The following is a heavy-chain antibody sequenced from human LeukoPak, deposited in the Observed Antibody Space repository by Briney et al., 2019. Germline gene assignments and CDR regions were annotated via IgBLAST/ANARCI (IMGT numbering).Heavy chain of an antibody. J-gene: IGHJ4*02. CDR1: GFTFSSYT. Sequence: GGSLRLSCAASGFTFSSYTMSWVRQAPGKGLEWVANIKQDGSKKSYVDSVKGRFTISRDNAKNSLYLQMNSLRAEDTAIYYCTRVGYIDEGIDYWGQGTLVTVSS. V-gene: IGHV3-7*04. CDR2: IKQDGSKK. D-gene: IGHD5-24*01. CDR3: TRVGYIDEGIDY.